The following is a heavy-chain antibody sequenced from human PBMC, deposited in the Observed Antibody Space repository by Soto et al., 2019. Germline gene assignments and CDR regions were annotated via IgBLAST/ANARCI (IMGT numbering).Heavy chain of an antibody. Sequence: PSETLSLTCTVSGGSMSSHYWTWLRQPPGKGLEWIGYISYSGSTYYNPSLKSRVTISADTSRNQFSLKLSSVIAADTAVYYCARADPDASVGYWGQGNLVTVSS. D-gene: IGHD3-16*01. CDR2: ISYSGST. J-gene: IGHJ4*02. V-gene: IGHV4-59*11. CDR3: ARADPDASVGY. CDR1: GGSMSSHY.